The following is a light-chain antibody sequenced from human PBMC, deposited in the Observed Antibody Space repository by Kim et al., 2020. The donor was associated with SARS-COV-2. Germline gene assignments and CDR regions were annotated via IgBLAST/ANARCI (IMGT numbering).Light chain of an antibody. CDR2: GAS. J-gene: IGKJ2*01. CDR1: QSVSSNY. CDR3: HQYGSSPYT. V-gene: IGKV3-20*01. Sequence: LSPGERATLSCRASQSVSSNYLGWYQQKPGQAPRLLIYGASSRATGIPDRFSRSGSGTDFTFTISRLEPEDFAVYYCHQYGSSPYTFGQGTKLEI.